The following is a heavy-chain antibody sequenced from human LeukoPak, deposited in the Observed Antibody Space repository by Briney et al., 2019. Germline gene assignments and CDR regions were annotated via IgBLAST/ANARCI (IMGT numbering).Heavy chain of an antibody. CDR1: GGSISSGGYF. CDR3: ARGGGFYASGNSHALDS. V-gene: IGHV4-30-2*01. CDR2: IYHSGST. Sequence: PSETLSLTCAVSGGSISSGGYFWNWIRQPPGKGLEWIGYIYHSGSTNYSPSLTSRLTISVDRAKNQFSLKLTSVTAADTAVYFCARGGGFYASGNSHALDSWGQGTLVTVSS. J-gene: IGHJ4*02. D-gene: IGHD3-10*01.